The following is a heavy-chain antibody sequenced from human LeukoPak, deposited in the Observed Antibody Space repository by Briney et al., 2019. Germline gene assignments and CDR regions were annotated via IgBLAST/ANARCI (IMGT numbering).Heavy chain of an antibody. CDR3: AREGFGEVGPNWFDP. CDR1: GGSISSTSYY. D-gene: IGHD3-10*01. Sequence: PSETLSLTCVVSGGSISSTSYYWGWIRQPPGKGLEWIGSIYYSRSTYYNPSLKSRVTISVDTSKNQFSLKLSSVTAADTAVYYCAREGFGEVGPNWFDPWGQGTLVTVSS. V-gene: IGHV4-39*07. J-gene: IGHJ5*02. CDR2: IYYSRST.